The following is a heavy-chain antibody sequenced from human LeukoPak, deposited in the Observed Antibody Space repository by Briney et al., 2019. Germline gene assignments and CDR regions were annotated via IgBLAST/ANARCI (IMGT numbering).Heavy chain of an antibody. CDR3: ARDGGGRWYLDL. D-gene: IGHD3-16*01. J-gene: IGHJ2*01. V-gene: IGHV4-61*02. Sequence: SQTLSLTCTVSGGSISSGSYYWSWIRQPAGKGLEWIGRIYTSGSTNYNPSLKSRVTISVDTSKNQFSLKLSSVTAADTAVYYCARDGGGRWYLDLWGRGTLVTVSS. CDR2: IYTSGST. CDR1: GGSISSGSYY.